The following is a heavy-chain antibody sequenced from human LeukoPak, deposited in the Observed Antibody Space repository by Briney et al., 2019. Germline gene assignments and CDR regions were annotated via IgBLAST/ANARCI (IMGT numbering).Heavy chain of an antibody. D-gene: IGHD1-20*01. CDR2: ISNSGGST. CDR1: GFTFNNYA. CDR3: ANNWNLDY. J-gene: IGHJ4*02. V-gene: IGHV3-23*01. Sequence: GVSLRLSCAASGFTFNNYAMSWVRQAPGEGLEWVSSISNSGGSTYYADSVKGRFTISKDNSKNTLYLQMNSLRAEDTAVYYCANNWNLDYWGQGTLVTVSS.